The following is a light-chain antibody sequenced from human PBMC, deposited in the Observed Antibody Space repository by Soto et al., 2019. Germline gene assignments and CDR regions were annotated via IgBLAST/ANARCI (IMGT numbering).Light chain of an antibody. CDR1: QSVSSSY. CDR2: DAS. J-gene: IGKJ5*01. V-gene: IGKV3D-20*01. CDR3: QQYASSNT. Sequence: EIVLTQSPATLSSSPGEKATLSCGASQSVSSSYLAWYQQKPGLAPRLLIYDASSRATGIPDRFSGSGSGTDFTLTISRLEPEDFALYYCQQYASSNTFGQGTRLEIK.